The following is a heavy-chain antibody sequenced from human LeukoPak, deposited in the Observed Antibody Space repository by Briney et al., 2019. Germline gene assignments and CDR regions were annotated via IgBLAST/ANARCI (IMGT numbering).Heavy chain of an antibody. CDR3: ARDYYGSGSYIDY. CDR2: IYSGGST. CDR1: GFTFSSYA. D-gene: IGHD3-10*01. J-gene: IGHJ4*02. V-gene: IGHV3-66*01. Sequence: GGSLRLSCAASGFTFSSYAMSWVRQAPGKGLEWVSVIYSGGSTYYADSVKGRFTISRDNSKNTLYLQMNSLRAEDTAVYYCARDYYGSGSYIDYWGQGTLVTVSS.